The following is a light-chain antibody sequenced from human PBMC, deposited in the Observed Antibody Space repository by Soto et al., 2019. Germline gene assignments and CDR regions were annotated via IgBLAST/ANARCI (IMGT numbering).Light chain of an antibody. J-gene: IGKJ4*01. Sequence: DIQMTHSPSSLSASVGDRVTITCQASKDIGNYLNWYQQKPGEAPKLLIYDASNLKTGVPSRFSGSGSGTHFTFTISSLQPEDIATYYCQHYDSLPLTFGGGTKVEIK. CDR1: KDIGNY. CDR2: DAS. CDR3: QHYDSLPLT. V-gene: IGKV1-33*01.